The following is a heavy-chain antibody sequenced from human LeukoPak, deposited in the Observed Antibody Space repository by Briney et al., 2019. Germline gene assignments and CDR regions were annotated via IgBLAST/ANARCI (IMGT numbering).Heavy chain of an antibody. CDR3: AREAAGREEVYYYYYMDV. D-gene: IGHD6-13*01. V-gene: IGHV4-39*07. J-gene: IGHJ6*03. CDR1: GGSIRSGDHH. CDR2: LDESGRP. Sequence: SETLSLTCSVSGGSIRSGDHHWAWVRQPPGKGLEFVGSLDESGRPYYNPPLKSRVSISGDTSGKQFSLNLSSVTAADTAVYYCAREAAGREEVYYYYYMDVWGKGTTVTVSS.